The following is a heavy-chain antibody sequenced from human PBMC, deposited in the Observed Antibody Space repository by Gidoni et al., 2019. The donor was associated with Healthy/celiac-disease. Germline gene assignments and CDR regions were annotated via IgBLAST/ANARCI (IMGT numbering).Heavy chain of an antibody. V-gene: IGHV4-34*01. D-gene: IGHD2-15*01. CDR2: INHSGST. CDR3: ARGYCSGGSCYATRHYYGMDV. Sequence: QVQLQQWGAGLLKPSETLSLTCAVYGGSFSGYYWRWFRQPPGKGLEWIGEINHSGSTNYNPSLKSRVTISVDTSKNQFSLKLSSVTAADTAVYYCARGYCSGGSCYATRHYYGMDVWGQGTTVTVSS. J-gene: IGHJ6*02. CDR1: GGSFSGYY.